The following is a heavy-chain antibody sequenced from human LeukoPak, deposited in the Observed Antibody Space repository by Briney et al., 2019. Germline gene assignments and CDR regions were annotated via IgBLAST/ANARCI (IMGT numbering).Heavy chain of an antibody. J-gene: IGHJ4*02. CDR3: SRDPRHSDY. Sequence: PGGSLRLSCAASGFTFSDSYMTWIRQAPGKGLELLSYISGSSSDVNYIDSARGRFTISRDNAKNSLYLHMNSLTVEDTAVYYCSRDPRHSDYWGQGTLVTVSS. CDR2: ISGSSSDV. V-gene: IGHV3-11*01. CDR1: GFTFSDSY.